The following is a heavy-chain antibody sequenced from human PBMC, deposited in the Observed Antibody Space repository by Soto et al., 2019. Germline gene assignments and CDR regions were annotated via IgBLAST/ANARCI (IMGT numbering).Heavy chain of an antibody. V-gene: IGHV1-69*13. CDR2: IIPIFGTA. CDR1: GGTFSSYA. D-gene: IGHD3-22*01. J-gene: IGHJ4*02. Sequence: ASVKVSCKASGGTFSSYAISWVRQAPGQGLEWMGGIIPIFGTANYAQKFQGRVTITADESTSTAYMELSSLRSEDTAVYYCARDSETYYYDSSGYYFDYWGQGTLVTVSS. CDR3: ARDSETYYYDSSGYYFDY.